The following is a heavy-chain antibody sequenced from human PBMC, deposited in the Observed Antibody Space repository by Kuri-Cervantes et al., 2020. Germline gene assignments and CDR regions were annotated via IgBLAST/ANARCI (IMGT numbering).Heavy chain of an antibody. CDR1: GFSFSNSA. CDR3: AKGGLAAVVRGAFDI. V-gene: IGHV3-23*01. CDR2: ISGSGGST. Sequence: GGSLRLSCAASGFSFSNSAMNWVRQAPGKGLEWVSAISGSGGSTYYADSVKGRFTISRDNSKNTLYLQMNSLRAEDTAVYYCAKGGLAAVVRGAFDIWGQGTMVTVSS. D-gene: IGHD3-10*02. J-gene: IGHJ3*02.